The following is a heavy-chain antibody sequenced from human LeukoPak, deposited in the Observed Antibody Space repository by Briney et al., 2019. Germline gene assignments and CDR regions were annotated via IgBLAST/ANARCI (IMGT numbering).Heavy chain of an antibody. J-gene: IGHJ4*02. Sequence: PGGSLRLSCEASGFTFRDYRMTWVRQAPGKGLEWVANVKQDGTEKFYVDSVKGRFTISRDNGKNSLYLQMNSLRVEDTAIYYRARAGGTSWADYWGQGTLVTVSS. CDR1: GFTFRDYR. CDR3: ARAGGTSWADY. V-gene: IGHV3-7*01. CDR2: VKQDGTEK. D-gene: IGHD6-13*01.